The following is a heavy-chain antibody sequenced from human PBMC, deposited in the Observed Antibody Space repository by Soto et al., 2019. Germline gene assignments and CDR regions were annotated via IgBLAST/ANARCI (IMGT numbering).Heavy chain of an antibody. CDR1: GFTFSHYA. CDR3: AKDGSHNFDY. Sequence: QVQLVESGGGVVQPGRSLRLSCAASGFTFSHYAMHWVRQAPCKGLEWVALMSSDGSTEYYADSVTGRFTTSRDNYKNTLYLQMNSLRAEDTAVYYCAKDGSHNFDYWGQGTLVTVSS. J-gene: IGHJ4*02. CDR2: MSSDGSTE. D-gene: IGHD1-26*01. V-gene: IGHV3-30*18.